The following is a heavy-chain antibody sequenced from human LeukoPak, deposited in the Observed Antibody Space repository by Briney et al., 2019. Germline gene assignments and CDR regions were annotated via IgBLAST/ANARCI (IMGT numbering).Heavy chain of an antibody. D-gene: IGHD3-10*01. V-gene: IGHV3-21*01. CDR2: ISSRSTYI. Sequence: GGSLRLSCAASGFNFNNCTFNWVRQAPGKGLEWVPSISSRSTYIYYADSMKGRFTISRDNAKNSLYLQMNSLRAEDTAVYYCARSPGGTYYYYYMDVWGKGTTVTVSS. J-gene: IGHJ6*03. CDR3: ARSPGGTYYYYYMDV. CDR1: GFNFNNCT.